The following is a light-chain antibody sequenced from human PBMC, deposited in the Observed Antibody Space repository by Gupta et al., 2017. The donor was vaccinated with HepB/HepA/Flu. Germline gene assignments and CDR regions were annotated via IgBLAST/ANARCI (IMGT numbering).Light chain of an antibody. CDR3: QQYYIAPPT. Sequence: DIVMTQSPDSLAVSLAERATINCKSSQSILHSSNNKNYLAWYQQKPGQPPKLLIYWASTRESGVPDRFSGSGSGTDFTLTISSLQAEDVAVYLCQQYYIAPPTFGQGTKVEIK. CDR2: WAS. J-gene: IGKJ1*01. V-gene: IGKV4-1*01. CDR1: QSILHSSNNKNY.